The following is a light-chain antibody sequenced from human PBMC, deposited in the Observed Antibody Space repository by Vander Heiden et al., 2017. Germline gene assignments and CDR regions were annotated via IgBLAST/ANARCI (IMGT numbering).Light chain of an antibody. J-gene: IGKJ2*01. CDR3: MQALQTSYT. CDR1: QSLMHSNGYNY. V-gene: IGKV2-28*01. Sequence: DILLPPSPLSLPVTPGEPASISCRSSQSLMHSNGYNYLDWYLQKPGQSPQLLIYLGSNRASGVPDRFSGSGSGTDFTLKISRVEAEDVGVYYCMQALQTSYTFGQGTKLEIK. CDR2: LGS.